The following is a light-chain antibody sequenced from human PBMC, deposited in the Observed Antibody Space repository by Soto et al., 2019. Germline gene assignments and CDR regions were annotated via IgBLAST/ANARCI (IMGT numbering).Light chain of an antibody. CDR3: CSYAGNMPV. CDR2: KVS. CDR1: SSDIGGYNV. J-gene: IGLJ3*02. Sequence: QSALTQPASVSGSPGQSITISCTGTSSDIGGYNVVSWYQQLPGKAPKLIIYKVSERPSEISSRFSGSKSGNTASLTISGLQTEDEADYYCCSYAGNMPVFGGGTKVTVL. V-gene: IGLV2-23*02.